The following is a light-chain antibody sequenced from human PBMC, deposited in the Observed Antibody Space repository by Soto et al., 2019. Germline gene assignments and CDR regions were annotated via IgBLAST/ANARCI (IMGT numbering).Light chain of an antibody. CDR1: NIGSKA. CDR3: QVWDSSSDHVV. CDR2: YDS. V-gene: IGLV3-21*04. J-gene: IGLJ3*02. Sequence: SYELTQPPSVSVDPGETATITCGADNIGSKAVHWYQQKPGQAPVLVIFYDSDRPSGIPERFSGSNSENTATLTISRVEGGDEADYFCQVWDSSSDHVVFGGGTQLIVL.